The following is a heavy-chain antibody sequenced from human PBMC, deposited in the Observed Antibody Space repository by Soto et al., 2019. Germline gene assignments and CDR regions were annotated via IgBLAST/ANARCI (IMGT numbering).Heavy chain of an antibody. CDR1: GFAFSSYG. CDR2: ISYDGSLQ. Sequence: QAQLVESGGGVVQPGRSLRLSCAASGFAFSSYGMHWVRQAPGTGLEWVAVISYDGSLQHYADSVKGRFTISRDNSKNMVLLQMSSLRAEATPVYYCVSDRGYGHASVPYSWGQGTLVSVSS. V-gene: IGHV3-30*03. D-gene: IGHD5-18*01. J-gene: IGHJ4*02. CDR3: VSDRGYGHASVPYS.